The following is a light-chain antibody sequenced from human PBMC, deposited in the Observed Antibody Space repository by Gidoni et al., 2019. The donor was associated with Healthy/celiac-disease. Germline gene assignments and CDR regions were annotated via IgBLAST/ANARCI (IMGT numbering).Light chain of an antibody. V-gene: IGLV1-40*01. CDR3: QSYDSSLSAL. CDR2: GNS. J-gene: IGLJ2*01. CDR1: SSNIGAGYD. Sequence: QSVLTQPPSVSGAPGQSVTISCTGRSSNIGAGYDVHWYQQLPGTAPKLLIYGNSNRPSGVPDRFSGSKSGTSASLAITGLQAEDEADYYCQSYDSSLSALFGGGTKLTVL.